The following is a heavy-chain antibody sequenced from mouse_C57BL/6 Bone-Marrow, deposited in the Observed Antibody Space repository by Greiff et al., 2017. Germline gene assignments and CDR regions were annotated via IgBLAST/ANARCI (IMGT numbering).Heavy chain of an antibody. D-gene: IGHD1-1*01. V-gene: IGHV1-59*01. Sequence: QVQLQQPGAELVRPGTSVKLSCKASGYTFTSYWMHWVKQRPGQGLEWIGVIDPSDSYTNYNQKFKGKATLTVDTSSSTAYMQLSSLASEDSAVYDCERVITTVDLDYWGQGTTLTVSS. CDR2: IDPSDSYT. CDR3: ERVITTVDLDY. J-gene: IGHJ2*01. CDR1: GYTFTSYW.